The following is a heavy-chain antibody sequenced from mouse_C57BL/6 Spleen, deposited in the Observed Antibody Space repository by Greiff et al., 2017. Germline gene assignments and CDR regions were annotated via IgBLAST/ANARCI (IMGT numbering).Heavy chain of an antibody. CDR2: IDPETGGT. Sequence: VQLQVSGAELVRPGASVTLSCKASGYTFTDYEMHWVKQTPVHGLEWIGAIDPETGGTAYNQKFKGKAILTADKSSSTAYMELRSLTSEDSAVYYCTRDDYGSSYFDYWGQGTTLTVSS. J-gene: IGHJ2*01. D-gene: IGHD1-1*01. CDR1: GYTFTDYE. V-gene: IGHV1-15*01. CDR3: TRDDYGSSYFDY.